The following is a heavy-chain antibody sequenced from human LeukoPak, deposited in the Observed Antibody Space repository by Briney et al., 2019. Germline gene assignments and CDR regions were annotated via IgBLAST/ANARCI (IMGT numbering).Heavy chain of an antibody. CDR1: GFTFSSYS. D-gene: IGHD6-13*01. CDR3: ARDRSIAAAGTDAFDI. J-gene: IGHJ3*02. Sequence: GGSLRLSCAASGFTFSSYSMNWVRQAPGKGLEWVSSISSSSSYIYYADSVKGRFTISRDNAKNPLYLQMNSLRAEDTAVYYCARDRSIAAAGTDAFDIWGQGTMVTVSS. CDR2: ISSSSSYI. V-gene: IGHV3-21*01.